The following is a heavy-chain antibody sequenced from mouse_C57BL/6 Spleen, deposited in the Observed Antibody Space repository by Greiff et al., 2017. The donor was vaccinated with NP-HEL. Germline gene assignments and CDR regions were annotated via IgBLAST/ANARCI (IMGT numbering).Heavy chain of an antibody. J-gene: IGHJ2*01. CDR3: ARGGKCDY. CDR1: GYAFSSSW. CDR2: IYPGDGDT. Sequence: VQLQQSGPELVKPGASVKISCKASGYAFSSSWMNWVKQRPGKGLEWIGRIYPGDGDTNYNGKFKGKATLTADKSSSTAYMQLSSLTSEDSAVYFCARGGKCDYWGQGTTLTVSS. V-gene: IGHV1-82*01.